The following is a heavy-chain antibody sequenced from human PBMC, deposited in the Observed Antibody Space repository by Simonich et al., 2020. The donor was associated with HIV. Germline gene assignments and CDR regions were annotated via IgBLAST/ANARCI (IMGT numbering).Heavy chain of an antibody. D-gene: IGHD1-1*01. Sequence: EVQLVQSGAEVKKPGATVKISCRVFGYTFTDYYIHWVQQVPGKGLEWIGHVDTEQDETIYAEKFQGRLTITADTSPDIAYMELSSLRSEDTAVYYCATVGLRDGYNYYWGQGTLITVSS. CDR1: GYTFTDYY. J-gene: IGHJ4*02. V-gene: IGHV1-69-2*01. CDR2: VDTEQDET. CDR3: ATVGLRDGYNYY.